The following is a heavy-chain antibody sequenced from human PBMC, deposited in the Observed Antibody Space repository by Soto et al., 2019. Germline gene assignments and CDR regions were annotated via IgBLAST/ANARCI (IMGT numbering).Heavy chain of an antibody. CDR2: ISWNSDTI. D-gene: IGHD4-17*01. CDR1: GFTFDDYA. J-gene: IGHJ4*02. Sequence: EVQLVESGGGLVQPGRSLRLSCAASGFTFDDYAMHWVRQAPGKGLEWVSAISWNSDTIGYADSVKGRFTISRDNAKNSLYLQMTRLRPEDTALYYCAKSPYGNYARDLDYWGQGTLVTVSS. V-gene: IGHV3-9*01. CDR3: AKSPYGNYARDLDY.